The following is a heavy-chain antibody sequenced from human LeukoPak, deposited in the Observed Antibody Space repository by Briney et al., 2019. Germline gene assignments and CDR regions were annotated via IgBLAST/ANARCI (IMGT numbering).Heavy chain of an antibody. J-gene: IGHJ4*02. CDR1: GFTFTSSA. V-gene: IGHV1-58*01. CDR3: AADDYYDSSGYYDFDY. CDR2: IVVGSGNT. D-gene: IGHD3-22*01. Sequence: SVKVSCKASGFTFTSSAVKWVRQARGQRLEWIGWIVVGSGNTNYAQKFQERVTITRDMSTSTAYMELSSLRSEDTAVYYCAADDYYDSSGYYDFDYWGQGTLVTVSS.